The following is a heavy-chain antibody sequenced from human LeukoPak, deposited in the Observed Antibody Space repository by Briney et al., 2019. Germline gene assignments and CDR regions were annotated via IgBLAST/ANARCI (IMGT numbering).Heavy chain of an antibody. D-gene: IGHD2-15*01. Sequence: ASVKVSCKASGYTFTSYDINWVRQATGQGLEWMGWMNPNSGNTGYAQKFQGRATITRNTSISTAYMELSSLRSEDTAVYYCARVFFGVLAAREYYYMDVWGKGTTVTVSS. CDR2: MNPNSGNT. CDR3: ARVFFGVLAAREYYYMDV. V-gene: IGHV1-8*03. CDR1: GYTFTSYD. J-gene: IGHJ6*03.